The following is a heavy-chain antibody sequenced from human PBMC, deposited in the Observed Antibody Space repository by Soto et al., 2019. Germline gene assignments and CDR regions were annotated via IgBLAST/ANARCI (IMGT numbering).Heavy chain of an antibody. D-gene: IGHD1-26*01. CDR3: DKSAGSIVGALDY. J-gene: IGHJ4*02. CDR2: ISGSGGST. V-gene: IGHV3-23*01. CDR1: GFTFSDFA. Sequence: EVQLLESGGGLVQPGGSLRLSCAASGFTFSDFAMNWVRQAPGKGLEWVSTISGSGGSTYYADSVKGRFTISRDNSKNTLYLQMNRLRAEDTDVYYCDKSAGSIVGALDYWGQGTLVTVSS.